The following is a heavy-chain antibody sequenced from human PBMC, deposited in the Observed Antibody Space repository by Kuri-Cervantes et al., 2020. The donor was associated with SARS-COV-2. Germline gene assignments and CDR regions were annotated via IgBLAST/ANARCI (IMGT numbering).Heavy chain of an antibody. Sequence: SETLSLTCTVSGGSISSYYWSWIRQPPGKGLEWIGYIYYSRSTNYNPSLKSRVTISVDTSKNQFSLKLSSVTAADTAVYYCAGGWEYSSSGYKPPLDYWGQGTLVTVSS. CDR1: GGSISSYY. V-gene: IGHV4-59*01. CDR3: AGGWEYSSSGYKPPLDY. D-gene: IGHD6-13*01. CDR2: IYYSRST. J-gene: IGHJ4*02.